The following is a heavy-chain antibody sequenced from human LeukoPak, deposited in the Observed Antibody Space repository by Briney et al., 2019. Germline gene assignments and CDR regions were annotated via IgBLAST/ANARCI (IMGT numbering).Heavy chain of an antibody. J-gene: IGHJ4*02. V-gene: IGHV4-59*08. Sequence: PSETLSLTCTVSGGSISSHYWSWIRQPPGKGLEWIGYVYHTGSTNYNSSLKSRVTISADTSKNQLSLNLSSVTAADTAVYFCARHMNSGTYPLDIWGQGTLVTVSS. CDR3: ARHMNSGTYPLDI. D-gene: IGHD1-26*01. CDR1: GGSISSHY. CDR2: VYHTGST.